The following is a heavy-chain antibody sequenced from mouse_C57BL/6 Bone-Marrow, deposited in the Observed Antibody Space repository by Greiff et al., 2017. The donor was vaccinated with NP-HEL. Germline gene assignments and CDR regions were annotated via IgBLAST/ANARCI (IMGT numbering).Heavy chain of an antibody. CDR1: GFTFSSYA. Sequence: EVKVVESGGGLVKPGGSLKLSCAASGFTFSSYAMSWVRQTPEKRLEWVATISDGGSYTYYPDNVKGRFTISRDNAKNNLYLQMSHLKSEDTAMYYCAREEDYGSSYWYFDVWGTGTTVTVSS. V-gene: IGHV5-4*01. CDR2: ISDGGSYT. J-gene: IGHJ1*03. CDR3: AREEDYGSSYWYFDV. D-gene: IGHD1-1*01.